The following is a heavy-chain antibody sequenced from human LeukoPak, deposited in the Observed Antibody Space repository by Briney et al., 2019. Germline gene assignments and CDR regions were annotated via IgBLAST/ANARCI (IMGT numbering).Heavy chain of an antibody. D-gene: IGHD3-10*01. V-gene: IGHV4-38-2*02. CDR1: GYSISSGYY. J-gene: IGHJ4*02. CDR2: IYYSGST. Sequence: SETLSLTCTVSGYSISSGYYWGWIRQPPGKGLEWIGSIYYSGSTYYNPSLKSRVTISVDTSKNQFSLKLSSVTAADTAVYYCARRRIAMVRGVIITGFNYWGQGTLVTVSS. CDR3: ARRRIAMVRGVIITGFNY.